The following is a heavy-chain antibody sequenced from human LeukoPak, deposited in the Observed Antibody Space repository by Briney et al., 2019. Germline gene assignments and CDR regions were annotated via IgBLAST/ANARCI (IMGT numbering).Heavy chain of an antibody. J-gene: IGHJ4*02. CDR3: AKVYCVGGDDYYVGKYYFDY. Sequence: GGSLRLSCAYTVSTHAMSWVRQAPGKGLEWASGISGSGGTTYYADSVKGRFTISRDNSKNTLYLKMNSLPAGGTAVYYCAKVYCVGGDDYYVGKYYFDYWGQGTLVTVSS. CDR1: TVSTHA. CDR2: ISGSGGTT. V-gene: IGHV3-23*01. D-gene: IGHD2-8*02.